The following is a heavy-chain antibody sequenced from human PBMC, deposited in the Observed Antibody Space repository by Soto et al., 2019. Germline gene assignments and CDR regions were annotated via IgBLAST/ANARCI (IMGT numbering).Heavy chain of an antibody. CDR1: GGTFSSYA. CDR2: IIPIFGTA. J-gene: IGHJ4*02. CDR3: ARVDQVWASTGTHTIFDY. D-gene: IGHD1-1*01. Sequence: ASVKVSCKASGGTFSSYAISWVRQAPGQGLEWMGGIIPIFGTANYAQKFQGRVTITADESTSTAYMELSSLRSEDTAVYYCARVDQVWASTGTHTIFDYWGQGTLVTVSS. V-gene: IGHV1-69*13.